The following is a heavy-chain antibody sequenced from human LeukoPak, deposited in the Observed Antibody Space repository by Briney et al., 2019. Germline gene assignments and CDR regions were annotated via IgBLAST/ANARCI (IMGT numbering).Heavy chain of an antibody. V-gene: IGHV1-69-2*01. CDR3: ATSYTTGNDY. CDR2: VDPEDGET. J-gene: IGHJ4*02. Sequence: ASLKISCKVSGYTFTDYYMHWVQQAPGKGLEWMGLVDPEDGETIYAEKFQGRVTITADTSTDTAYMELSSLRSEDTAVYYCATSYTTGNDYWGQGTLVTGSS. CDR1: GYTFTDYY. D-gene: IGHD3-16*01.